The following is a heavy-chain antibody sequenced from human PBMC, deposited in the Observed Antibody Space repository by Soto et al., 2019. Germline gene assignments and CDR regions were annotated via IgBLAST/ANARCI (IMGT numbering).Heavy chain of an antibody. V-gene: IGHV3-30-3*01. J-gene: IGHJ4*02. CDR3: ARGPGSSGWYFDY. CDR1: GFTFSSYA. CDR2: ISYDGSNK. Sequence: GGSLRLSCAASGFTFSSYAMHWVRQAPGKGLEWVAVISYDGSNKYYADSVKGRFTISRDNSKNTLYLQMNSLRAEDTAVYYCARGPGSSGWYFDYWGQGTLVTVSS. D-gene: IGHD6-19*01.